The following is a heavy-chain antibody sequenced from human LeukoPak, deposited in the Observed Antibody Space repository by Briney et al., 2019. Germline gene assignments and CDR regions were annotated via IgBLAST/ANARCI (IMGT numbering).Heavy chain of an antibody. CDR2: IYYSGST. Sequence: SETLSLTCTVFGVSISGYYWSWLRQPPGKGLEWVGYIYYSGSTKYNPSLKSRVSISGDTSKNQFSLKVNSVTAADTAVYYCARLGYCSSTSWSCPDYWGQGTLVTVSS. D-gene: IGHD2-2*01. CDR3: ARLGYCSSTSWSCPDY. CDR1: GVSISGYY. V-gene: IGHV4-59*01. J-gene: IGHJ4*02.